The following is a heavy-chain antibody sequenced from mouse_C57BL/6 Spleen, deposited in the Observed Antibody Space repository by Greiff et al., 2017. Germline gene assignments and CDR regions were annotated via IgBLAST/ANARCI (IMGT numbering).Heavy chain of an antibody. CDR2: IDPSDSET. V-gene: IGHV1-52*01. CDR3: ARGGGPSYFDY. CDR1: GYTLTSYW. Sequence: QVQLQQSGAELVRPGSSVKLSCKASGYTLTSYWMHWVKQRPIQGLEWIGNIDPSDSETHYNQKFKDKATLTVDKSSSTAYMQLSSLTSEDSAVSYCARGGGPSYFDYWGQGTTLTVSS. D-gene: IGHD3-3*01. J-gene: IGHJ2*01.